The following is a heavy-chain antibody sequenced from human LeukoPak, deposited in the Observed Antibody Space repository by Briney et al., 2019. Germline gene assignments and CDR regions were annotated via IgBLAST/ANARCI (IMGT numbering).Heavy chain of an antibody. CDR2: IYRSGST. CDR3: AKGAGPPWFDP. Sequence: SETLYLTCTVSSDSISDYYWSWIRQSPGKGLEWIGDIYRSGSTNYNPSLKSRVTISVDTSKNQFSLKLSSVTAADTAVYYCAKGAGPPWFDPWGQGTLVTVSS. V-gene: IGHV4-4*08. CDR1: SDSISDYY. D-gene: IGHD6-19*01. J-gene: IGHJ5*02.